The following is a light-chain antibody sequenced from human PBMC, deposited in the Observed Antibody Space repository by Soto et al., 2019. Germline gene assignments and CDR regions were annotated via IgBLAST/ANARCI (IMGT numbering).Light chain of an antibody. CDR3: SLYTSSSVV. CDR1: SSDVGGYNY. CDR2: DVS. J-gene: IGLJ2*01. Sequence: QSALTQPASVSGSPGQSITISCTGNSSDVGGYNYVSWYQQHPGKAPKLMIYDVSNRPSGVSNRFSGSKSGNTASLTISGLQAEDEADYYCSLYTSSSVVFGGGTKLTVL. V-gene: IGLV2-14*01.